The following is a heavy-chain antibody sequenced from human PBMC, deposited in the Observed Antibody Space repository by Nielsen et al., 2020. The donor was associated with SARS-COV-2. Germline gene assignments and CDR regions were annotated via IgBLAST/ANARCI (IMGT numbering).Heavy chain of an antibody. CDR2: IWYDGSNK. CDR3: ARDWSRAFDV. V-gene: IGHV3-33*01. J-gene: IGHJ3*01. Sequence: GGSLRLSCAASGFTFSSYGMHWVRQAPGKGLEWVAVIWYDGSNKYYADSVKGRFTISRDNAKNSMSLQMNSLRVEDTAVYYCARDWSRAFDVWGQWTMVTVSS. CDR1: GFTFSSYG.